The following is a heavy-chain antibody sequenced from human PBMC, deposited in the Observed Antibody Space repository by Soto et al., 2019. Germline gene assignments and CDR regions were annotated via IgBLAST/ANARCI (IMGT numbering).Heavy chain of an antibody. CDR2: ISGSGGST. D-gene: IGHD2-2*02. J-gene: IGHJ3*02. CDR1: GFTFSSYA. CDR3: AEDRGYGSSTSCYKGAFDI. V-gene: IGHV3-23*01. Sequence: GGSLRLSCAASGFTFSSYAMSWVRQAPGKGLEWVSAISGSGGSTYYADSVKGRFTISRDNSKNTLYLQMNSLRAEDTAVYYCAEDRGYGSSTSCYKGAFDIWGQGTMVTVSS.